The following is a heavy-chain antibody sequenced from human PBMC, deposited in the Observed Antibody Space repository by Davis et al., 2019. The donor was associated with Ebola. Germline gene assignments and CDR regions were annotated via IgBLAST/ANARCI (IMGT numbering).Heavy chain of an antibody. CDR3: ARDLGIAARPIDY. Sequence: GESLKISCAASGFTFSGSAMHWVRQASGKGLEWVGRIRSKANSYATAYAASVKGRFTISRDDSKNTAYLQMNSLKTEDTAVYYCARDLGIAARPIDYWGQGTLVTVSS. D-gene: IGHD6-6*01. J-gene: IGHJ4*02. CDR1: GFTFSGSA. V-gene: IGHV3-73*01. CDR2: IRSKANSYAT.